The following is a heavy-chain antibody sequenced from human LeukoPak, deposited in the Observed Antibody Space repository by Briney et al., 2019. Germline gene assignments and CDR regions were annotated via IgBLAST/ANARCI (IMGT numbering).Heavy chain of an antibody. J-gene: IGHJ6*03. CDR3: ARESPGGYSFNYYYYYYMDV. CDR2: IYYSGST. V-gene: IGHV4-59*01. CDR1: GGPISSYY. Sequence: SETLSLTCTVSGGPISSYYWSWIRQPPGKGLEWIGYIYYSGSTNYNPSLKSRVTISVDTSKNQFSLKLSSVTAADTAVYYCARESPGGYSFNYYYYYYMDVWGKGTTVTISS. D-gene: IGHD5-18*01.